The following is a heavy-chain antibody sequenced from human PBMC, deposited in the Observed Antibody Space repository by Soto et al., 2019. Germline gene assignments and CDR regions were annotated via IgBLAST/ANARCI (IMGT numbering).Heavy chain of an antibody. J-gene: IGHJ6*02. CDR1: GITFSRHA. CDR3: AKLDEGGLQYAYYAMDV. V-gene: IGHV3-30*18. Sequence: GGSLRLSCAASGITFSRHAMSWVRQAPGTGLEWVAVISYDGSNKYYADSVKGRFTISRDNSKNTLYLQMTSLRTEDTALYYCAKLDEGGLQYAYYAMDVWGQGTTVTVSS. CDR2: ISYDGSNK. D-gene: IGHD2-15*01.